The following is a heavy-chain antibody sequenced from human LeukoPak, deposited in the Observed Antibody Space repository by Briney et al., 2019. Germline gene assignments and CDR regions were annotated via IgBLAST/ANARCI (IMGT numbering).Heavy chain of an antibody. J-gene: IGHJ4*02. CDR2: INSGGSGT. Sequence: GGSLRLSCAAPGFAFSSNWMHWVRQTPGKGLVWVSRINSGGSGTSYADSVEGRFTISRDNAKNTLYLQMNSLKGEDTAVYYCATSLGPLAEYWGRGTLVTVSS. V-gene: IGHV3-74*01. D-gene: IGHD7-27*01. CDR3: ATSLGPLAEY. CDR1: GFAFSSNW.